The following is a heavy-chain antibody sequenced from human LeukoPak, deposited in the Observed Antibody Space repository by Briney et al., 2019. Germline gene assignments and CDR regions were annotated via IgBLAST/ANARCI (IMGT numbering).Heavy chain of an antibody. Sequence: PSETLSLTCTVSGGSISSYYWSWIRQPLGKGLEWIGYIYYSGSTNYNPSLKSRVTISVDTSKNQFSLKLSSVTAADTAVYYCARWGIVVVPAAGDYGMDVWGQGTTVTVSS. CDR2: IYYSGST. CDR1: GGSISSYY. J-gene: IGHJ6*02. D-gene: IGHD2-2*01. V-gene: IGHV4-59*08. CDR3: ARWGIVVVPAAGDYGMDV.